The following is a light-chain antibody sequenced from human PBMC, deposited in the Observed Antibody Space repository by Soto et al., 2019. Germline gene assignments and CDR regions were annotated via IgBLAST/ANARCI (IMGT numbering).Light chain of an antibody. CDR2: AAS. CDR1: QGISSY. V-gene: IGKV1-39*01. Sequence: DIQLTQSPSFLSASVGDRVTITCRASQGISSYLAWYQQKPGEAPNLLIYAASSLRIGVPSRFSGSGSGTDFTLTISSLQPEDFATYYCQQSYYTPGTFGQGTKVDIK. J-gene: IGKJ1*01. CDR3: QQSYYTPGT.